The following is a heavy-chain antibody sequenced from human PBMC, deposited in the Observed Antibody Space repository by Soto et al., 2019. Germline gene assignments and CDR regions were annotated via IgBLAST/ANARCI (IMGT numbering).Heavy chain of an antibody. CDR2: ISYDGSNK. CDR1: GFTFSSYA. V-gene: IGHV3-30-3*01. CDR3: ARVDTAMVLYYYYYGMDV. D-gene: IGHD5-18*01. Sequence: SLRLSCAASGFTFSSYAMHWVRQAPGKGLEWVAVISYDGSNKYYADSVKGRFTISRDNSKNTLYLQMNSLRAEDTAVYYCARVDTAMVLYYYYYGMDVWGQGTTVTVSS. J-gene: IGHJ6*02.